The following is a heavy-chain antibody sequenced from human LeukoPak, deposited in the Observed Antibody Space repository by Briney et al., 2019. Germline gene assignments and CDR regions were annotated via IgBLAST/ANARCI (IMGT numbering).Heavy chain of an antibody. CDR1: GGSISSSNW. Sequence: SGTLSLTCAVSGGSISSSNWWSWIRQPPGKGLEWIGYIYYSGSTNYNPSLKSRVTISVDTSKNQFSLKLSSVTAADTAVYYCARRRLVWSGYYAPMDVWGKGTTVTVSS. CDR3: ARRRLVWSGYYAPMDV. V-gene: IGHV4-4*02. J-gene: IGHJ6*03. D-gene: IGHD3-3*01. CDR2: IYYSGST.